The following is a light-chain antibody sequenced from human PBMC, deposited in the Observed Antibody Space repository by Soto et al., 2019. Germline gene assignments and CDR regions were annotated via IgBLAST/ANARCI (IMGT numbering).Light chain of an antibody. CDR3: QQFGGSPPYT. Sequence: ETVLTQSPGTLSLSPGERATLSCRASQSVNSKYLAWYQQKRGQAPRLLIYSTSSRSTGVPDRFSGSGPGTDFTLTISILEPEDFAVYYCQQFGGSPPYTLGQGTNLDIE. CDR1: QSVNSKY. V-gene: IGKV3-20*01. CDR2: STS. J-gene: IGKJ2*01.